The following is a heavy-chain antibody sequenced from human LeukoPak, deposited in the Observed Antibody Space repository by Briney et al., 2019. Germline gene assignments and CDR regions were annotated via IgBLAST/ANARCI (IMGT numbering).Heavy chain of an antibody. V-gene: IGHV1-69*02. J-gene: IGHJ4*02. CDR3: ARVRYCSSTSCYTFDY. Sequence: SVKVSCKVSGGTFSSYTISWVRQASGQGLEWMVRILPILCIANYAQKFQVRVTITADKSTSTAYMELSSLRSEDTAAYYCARVRYCSSTSCYTFDYWGQGTLVTVSS. CDR1: GGTFSSYT. CDR2: ILPILCIA. D-gene: IGHD2-2*02.